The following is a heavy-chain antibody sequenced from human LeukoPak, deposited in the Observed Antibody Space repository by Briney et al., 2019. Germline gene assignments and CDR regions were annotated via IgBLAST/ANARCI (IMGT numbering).Heavy chain of an antibody. CDR3: ARESQVGHFWGGSHL. J-gene: IGHJ4*02. D-gene: IGHD3-3*02. CDR2: IKQDGSEK. Sequence: GGSLRLSCAASGFTFSNYWMTWVRLAPGKGLEWVANIKQDGSEKYYVDSVKGRFTISRDNAKNSLYLQMNSLRAEDTAVYYCARESQVGHFWGGSHLWGQGTLVTVSS. V-gene: IGHV3-7*01. CDR1: GFTFSNYW.